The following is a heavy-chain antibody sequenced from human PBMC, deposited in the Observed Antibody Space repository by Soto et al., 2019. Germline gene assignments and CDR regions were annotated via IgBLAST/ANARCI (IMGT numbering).Heavy chain of an antibody. Sequence: PSETLSLTCTVSGGSISSGGYYWSWIRQHPGKGLEWIGYIYYSGSTYYNPSLKSRVTISVDTSKNQFSLKLSSVTAADTAVYYCARLVGIAVAGTGYWFDPWGQGTLVTVSS. V-gene: IGHV4-31*03. J-gene: IGHJ5*02. CDR1: GGSISSGGYY. CDR3: ARLVGIAVAGTGYWFDP. D-gene: IGHD6-19*01. CDR2: IYYSGST.